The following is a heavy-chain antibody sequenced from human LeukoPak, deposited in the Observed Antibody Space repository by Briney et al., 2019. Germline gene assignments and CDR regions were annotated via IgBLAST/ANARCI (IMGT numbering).Heavy chain of an antibody. CDR3: ARVDLLGYDY. J-gene: IGHJ4*02. V-gene: IGHV3-64*01. CDR2: ISSNGGST. D-gene: IGHD1-26*01. CDR1: GFTFSSYA. Sequence: RGSLRLSSAASGFTFSSYAIHWVRQAPGKGLEYVSAISSNGGSTLYTNSVKGRFTISRDNSKNTLYLQMGSLRAEDMAVYYCARVDLLGYDYWGQGNGDTLSS.